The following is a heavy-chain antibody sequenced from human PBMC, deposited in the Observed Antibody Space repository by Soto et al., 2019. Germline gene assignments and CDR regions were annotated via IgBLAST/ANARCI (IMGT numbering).Heavy chain of an antibody. J-gene: IGHJ4*02. V-gene: IGHV4-34*01. CDR2: INRSGRT. D-gene: IGHD3-16*02. Sequence: QVQLQQWGAGLLKPSETLSLTCAVYGGSFSGYYWSWIRQHPGKGLEWIGEINRSGRTNYNPSLKSRVTISVDKAKNQFSLKLSSVTAADTAVYYCAREVSLSIDYWGQGTLVTVSS. CDR1: GGSFSGYY. CDR3: AREVSLSIDY.